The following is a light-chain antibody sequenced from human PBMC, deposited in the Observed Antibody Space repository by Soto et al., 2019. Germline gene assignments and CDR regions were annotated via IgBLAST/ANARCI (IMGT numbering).Light chain of an antibody. CDR2: SAS. V-gene: IGKV1-17*01. Sequence: DIQMTQSPSSLSASVGDRVTITCRASQGIGNDLGWYQKKPGRAPKRLIYSASSLQGGVPSRFRGIGLGTYFPLTISSGQSEDFATYYCQQNGNYPWTFARGTKVEIK. CDR1: QGIGND. J-gene: IGKJ1*01. CDR3: QQNGNYPWT.